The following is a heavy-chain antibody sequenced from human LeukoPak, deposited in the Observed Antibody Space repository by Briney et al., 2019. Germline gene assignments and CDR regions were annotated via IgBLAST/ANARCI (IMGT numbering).Heavy chain of an antibody. CDR1: GDSVSSNSAA. Sequence: SQTLSLTCAISGDSVSSNSAAWNWIRQSPSRGLEWLGRTYYRSKWYNDYAVSVKSRITINPDTSKNQFSLQLNSVTPEDTAVYYCARDLLVDYYDSSGSSDAFDIWGQETMVTVSS. D-gene: IGHD3-22*01. CDR2: TYYRSKWYN. V-gene: IGHV6-1*01. CDR3: ARDLLVDYYDSSGSSDAFDI. J-gene: IGHJ3*02.